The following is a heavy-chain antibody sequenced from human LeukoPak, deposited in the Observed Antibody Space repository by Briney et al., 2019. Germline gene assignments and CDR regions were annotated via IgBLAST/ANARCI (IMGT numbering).Heavy chain of an antibody. V-gene: IGHV1-18*01. CDR3: ARVTMVRGVIINWFDP. CDR1: GYTFTSYG. Sequence: GASVKVSCKASGYTFTSYGISWVRQAPGQGLEWMGWISAYNGNTNYAQKLQGRVTMTTDTSTSTAYMELRSLRSDDTAVYYCARVTMVRGVIINWFDPWGQGTLVTVSS. D-gene: IGHD3-10*01. CDR2: ISAYNGNT. J-gene: IGHJ5*02.